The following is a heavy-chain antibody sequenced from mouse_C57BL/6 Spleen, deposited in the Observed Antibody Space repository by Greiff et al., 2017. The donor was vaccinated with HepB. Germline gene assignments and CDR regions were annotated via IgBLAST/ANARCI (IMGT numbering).Heavy chain of an antibody. CDR1: GYTFTDYY. CDR3: ARGGSTVVGYFDY. V-gene: IGHV1-26*01. CDR2: INPNNGGT. D-gene: IGHD1-1*01. Sequence: EVQLQQSGPELVKPGASVKISCKASGYTFTDYYMNWVKQSHGKSLEWIGDINPNNGGTSYNQKFKGKATLTVDKSSSTAYMELRSLTSEDSAVYYCARGGSTVVGYFDYWGQGTTLTVSS. J-gene: IGHJ2*01.